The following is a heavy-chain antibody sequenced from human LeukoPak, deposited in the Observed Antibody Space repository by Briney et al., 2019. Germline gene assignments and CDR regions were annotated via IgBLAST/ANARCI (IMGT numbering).Heavy chain of an antibody. V-gene: IGHV4-34*01. J-gene: IGHJ4*02. Sequence: TETLSLTCAVYGGSFSGYYWSWIRQPPGKGLEWIGEINHSGSTNYNPSLKSRVTISVDTSKNQFSLKLSSVTAADTAVYYCARGVRPDYDFWSGYPYSYYFDYWGQGTLVTVSS. D-gene: IGHD3-3*01. CDR2: INHSGST. CDR3: ARGVRPDYDFWSGYPYSYYFDY. CDR1: GGSFSGYY.